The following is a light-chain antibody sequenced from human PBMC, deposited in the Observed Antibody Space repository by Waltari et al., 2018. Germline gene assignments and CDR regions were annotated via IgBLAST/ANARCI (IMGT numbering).Light chain of an antibody. CDR2: ASY. CDR1: SSNIGAGFE. J-gene: IGLJ3*02. CDR3: QSYDSSLSGRV. V-gene: IGLV1-40*01. Sequence: QSVLTQPPSVSGAPGQRVTISCTGTSSNIGAGFEVFWYQQLPGSAPKLLIFASYKRSLGVPDQISGSTSGTSASLAITGLQAEDEADYYCQSYDSSLSGRVFGGGTRLTVL.